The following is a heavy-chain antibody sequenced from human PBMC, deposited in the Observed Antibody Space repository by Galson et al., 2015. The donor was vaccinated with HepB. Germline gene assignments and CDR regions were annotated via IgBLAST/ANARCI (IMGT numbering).Heavy chain of an antibody. CDR1: GFTFSSYA. CDR3: ARGSIAAAVPDY. V-gene: IGHV3-30*04. CDR2: ISYDGSNK. J-gene: IGHJ4*02. D-gene: IGHD6-13*01. Sequence: LRLSCAASGFTFSSYAMHWVRQAPGKGLEWVAVISYDGSNKYYADSVKGRFTISRDNSKNTPYLQMNSLRAEDTAVYYCARGSIAAAVPDYWGQGTLVTVSS.